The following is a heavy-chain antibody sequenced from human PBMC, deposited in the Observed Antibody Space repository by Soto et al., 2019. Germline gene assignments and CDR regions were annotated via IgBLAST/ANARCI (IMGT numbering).Heavy chain of an antibody. CDR2: ISAYNGNT. D-gene: IGHD2-2*01. V-gene: IGHV1-18*01. CDR1: GYTFTSYG. Sequence: ASVKVSCKASGYTFTSYGISWVRQAPGQGFEWMGWISAYNGNTNYAQKLQGRVTMTTDTSTSTAYMGLRSLRSDDTAVYYCARGYCSSTSCYWSWFDPWGQGTLVTVSS. CDR3: ARGYCSSTSCYWSWFDP. J-gene: IGHJ5*02.